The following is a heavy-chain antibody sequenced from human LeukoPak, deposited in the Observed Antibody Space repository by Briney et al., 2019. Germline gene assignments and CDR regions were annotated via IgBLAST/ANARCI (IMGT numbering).Heavy chain of an antibody. CDR2: IYYSGST. CDR3: ARVGASYSFDY. D-gene: IGHD1-26*01. V-gene: IGHV4-59*08. J-gene: IGHJ4*02. Sequence: SETLSLTCTVSGGSMSSYYWSWIRQPPGKGLEWIGYIYYSGSTNYNPSLKSRVTISVDTSKNQFSLKLSSVTAADTAVYYCARVGASYSFDYWGQGTLVTVSS. CDR1: GGSMSSYY.